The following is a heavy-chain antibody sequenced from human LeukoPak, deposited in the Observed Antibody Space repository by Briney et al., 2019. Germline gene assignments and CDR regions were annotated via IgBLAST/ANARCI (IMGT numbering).Heavy chain of an antibody. D-gene: IGHD3-22*01. CDR3: ARAYSSGYTR. CDR2: IIPIFGTA. Sequence: ASVKVSCKASGGTFSSYAISWVRQAPGQGLEWMGGIIPIFGTANYAQKFQGRVTITADESTITAYMELSSLRSEDTAVYYCARAYSSGYTRWGQGTLVTVSS. CDR1: GGTFSSYA. V-gene: IGHV1-69*13. J-gene: IGHJ4*02.